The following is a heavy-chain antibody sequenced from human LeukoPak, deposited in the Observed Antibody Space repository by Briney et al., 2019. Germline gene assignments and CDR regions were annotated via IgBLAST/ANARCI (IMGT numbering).Heavy chain of an antibody. CDR3: ARDRGNSDPGDWFDS. Sequence: GSLRLSCAASGFTFSDYYMSWIRQAPGKGLEWDSYISGSGSTVYYAASVRGRFTISRDNAKNSLFLQMNSLRAEDTAVYYCARDRGNSDPGDWFDSWGQGTLVTASS. V-gene: IGHV3-11*01. CDR2: ISGSGSTV. CDR1: GFTFSDYY. J-gene: IGHJ5*01. D-gene: IGHD4-23*01.